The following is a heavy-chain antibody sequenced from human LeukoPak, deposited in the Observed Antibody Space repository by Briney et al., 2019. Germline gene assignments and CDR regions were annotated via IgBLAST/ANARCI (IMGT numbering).Heavy chain of an antibody. D-gene: IGHD3-3*01. Sequence: SETLSLTCTVSGGSISSYYWSWIRQPPGKGLEWIGYIYYSGSTNYNPSLKSRVTISVDTSKNQFSLKLSSVTAADTAVYYCARAHTIGDAFDIWGQGTMVTVSS. J-gene: IGHJ3*02. V-gene: IGHV4-59*01. CDR3: ARAHTIGDAFDI. CDR1: GGSISSYY. CDR2: IYYSGST.